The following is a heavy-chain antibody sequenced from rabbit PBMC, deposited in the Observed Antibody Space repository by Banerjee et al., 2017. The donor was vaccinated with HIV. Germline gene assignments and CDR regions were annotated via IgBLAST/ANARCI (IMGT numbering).Heavy chain of an antibody. V-gene: IGHV1S45*01. CDR2: INSNTGNT. CDR3: VVRSNNYGIDL. J-gene: IGHJ4*01. CDR1: TFSFSNKYV. Sequence: QEQLEESGGGLVKPGGTLTLTCKASTFSFSNKYVMCWVRQAPGKGLEWIACINSNTGNTVYASWAKGPFTISKTSSTTVTLQMTSLTAADTATYFCVVRSNNYGIDLWGPGTLVTVS. D-gene: IGHD8-1*01.